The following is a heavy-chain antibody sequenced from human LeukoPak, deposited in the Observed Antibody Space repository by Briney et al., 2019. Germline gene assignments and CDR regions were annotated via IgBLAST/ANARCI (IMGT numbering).Heavy chain of an antibody. D-gene: IGHD3-10*01. Sequence: ASVKVSCKASGYTFTSYAMHWVRQAPGQRLEWMGWINAGNGNTKYSQKFQGRVTITRDTSASTAYMELSSLRSEDTAVYYCARAPSGVRGVISSPLFDYWGQGTLVTVSS. CDR3: ARAPSGVRGVISSPLFDY. V-gene: IGHV1-3*01. J-gene: IGHJ4*02. CDR2: INAGNGNT. CDR1: GYTFTSYA.